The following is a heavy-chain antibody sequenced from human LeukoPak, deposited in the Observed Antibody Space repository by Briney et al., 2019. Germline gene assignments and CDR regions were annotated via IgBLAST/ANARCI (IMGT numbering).Heavy chain of an antibody. CDR3: ARDGRGSRPHDAFDI. CDR2: IYPGDSDT. Sequence: GESLKISCKGSGYSFTSYWIGWVRQMPGKGLEWMGIIYPGDSDTRYSPSFQGQVTISADKSISTAYLQWSSLKASDTAMYYCARDGRGSRPHDAFDIWGQGTMVTVSS. J-gene: IGHJ3*02. D-gene: IGHD1-26*01. CDR1: GYSFTSYW. V-gene: IGHV5-51*01.